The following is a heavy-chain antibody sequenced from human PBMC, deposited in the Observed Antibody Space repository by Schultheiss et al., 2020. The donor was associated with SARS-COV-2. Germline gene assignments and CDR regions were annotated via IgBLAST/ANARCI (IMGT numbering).Heavy chain of an antibody. CDR2: IYYSGST. J-gene: IGHJ6*02. CDR1: GGSISSSSYY. Sequence: SETLSLTCTVSGGSISSSSYYWGWIRQPPGKGLEWIGYIYYSGSTYYNPSLKSRVTISVDTSKNQFSLKLSSVTAADTAVYYCARNRIYYGMDVWGQGTTVTVSS. CDR3: ARNRIYYGMDV. V-gene: IGHV4-61*05. D-gene: IGHD1-14*01.